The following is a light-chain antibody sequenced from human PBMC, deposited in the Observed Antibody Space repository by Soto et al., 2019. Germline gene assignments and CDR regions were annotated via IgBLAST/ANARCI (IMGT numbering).Light chain of an antibody. V-gene: IGKV1-17*01. CDR2: AAS. J-gene: IGKJ3*01. CDR1: QDISGH. Sequence: DIQMTQSPSSLSASVGDRVTITCRASQDISGHLGCFQQKPGKAPKRLIYAASTLESGVPSRFSGSRSGTEFTLTISSLQPEDCETYYCLQHNTYPFTFGPGTKVDIK. CDR3: LQHNTYPFT.